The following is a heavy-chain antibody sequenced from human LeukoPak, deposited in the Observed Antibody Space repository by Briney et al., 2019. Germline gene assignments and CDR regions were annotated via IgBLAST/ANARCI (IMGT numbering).Heavy chain of an antibody. Sequence: SETLSLTCTIFGDSVSRSDSYWDWIRQPPGKGLEWIGTIYYSGSTYYNPSLKSRVTISVDTSKNQFSLKLSSVTAADTAVYYCASVARDSSGYHYFDYWGQGTLVTVSS. CDR1: GDSVSRSDSY. J-gene: IGHJ4*02. CDR2: IYYSGST. CDR3: ASVARDSSGYHYFDY. V-gene: IGHV4-39*01. D-gene: IGHD3-22*01.